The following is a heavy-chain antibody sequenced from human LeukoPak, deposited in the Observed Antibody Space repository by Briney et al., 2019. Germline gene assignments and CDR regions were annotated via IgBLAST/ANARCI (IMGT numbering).Heavy chain of an antibody. V-gene: IGHV3-74*01. Sequence: GGSLRLSCAASGFTFSRYWMHWVRQAPGKGLVWVSRINGDGSTTSYADSVKGGFTISRDNAKNTLYLQMNSLRAEDTAVYYCAREHSLGGPLDYWGQGTLVTVSS. J-gene: IGHJ4*02. CDR1: GFTFSRYW. D-gene: IGHD3-16*01. CDR3: AREHSLGGPLDY. CDR2: INGDGSTT.